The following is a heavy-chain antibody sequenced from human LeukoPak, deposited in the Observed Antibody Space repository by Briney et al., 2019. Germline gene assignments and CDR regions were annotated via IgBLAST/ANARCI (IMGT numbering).Heavy chain of an antibody. Sequence: GGSLRLSCAASGFTFSSYWMSWVRQAPGKGLEWVANIKQDGSEKYYVDSVKGRFTISRDNAKNSLYLQMNSLRAEDTAVYYCARDRRGGSGSYYNWFDPWGQGTLVTVSS. D-gene: IGHD1-26*01. V-gene: IGHV3-7*01. CDR3: ARDRRGGSGSYYNWFDP. CDR1: GFTFSSYW. CDR2: IKQDGSEK. J-gene: IGHJ5*02.